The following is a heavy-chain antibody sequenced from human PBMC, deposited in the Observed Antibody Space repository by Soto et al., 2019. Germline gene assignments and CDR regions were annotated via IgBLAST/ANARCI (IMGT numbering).Heavy chain of an antibody. CDR2: INPDGVSP. Sequence: QVQLVQSGAELKEPGASVKISCKTSGYIFTNYFLHWVRQAPGQGLELIAIINPDGVSPGYAQKFQGRLTMTSDTSPSTVYMELSTLRSEDTAVYYCARERHQGVDYWGQGTLVTVSS. CDR3: ARERHQGVDY. J-gene: IGHJ4*02. CDR1: GYIFTNYF. V-gene: IGHV1-46*01.